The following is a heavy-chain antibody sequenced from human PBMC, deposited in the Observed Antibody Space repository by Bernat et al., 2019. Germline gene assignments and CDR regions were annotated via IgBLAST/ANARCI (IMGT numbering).Heavy chain of an antibody. Sequence: EMQLVESGGGLVKPGGSLRLSCTASGFTFSDFSMNWVRQAPGKGLKWLSYISRISSHIYYADSVKGRFTISRDNAKSTLYLQMNSLRADDTAVYYCAGDPADSLTRNWFDPWGQGTLVTVSS. CDR1: GFTFSDFS. J-gene: IGHJ5*02. CDR2: ISRISSHI. CDR3: AGDPADSLTRNWFDP. D-gene: IGHD4-4*01. V-gene: IGHV3-21*05.